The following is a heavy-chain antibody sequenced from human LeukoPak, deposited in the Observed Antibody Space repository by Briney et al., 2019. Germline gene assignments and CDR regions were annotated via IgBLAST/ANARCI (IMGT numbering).Heavy chain of an antibody. Sequence: GGSLRLSCAASGFTVSSNYMTWVRQAPGKGLEWVSIIYSGGSTYYADSVKGRFTISRDNSKNTVYLQMNSLRAEDTAVYYCATYTRIVEASTRVFDHWGQGTLVTVSS. D-gene: IGHD1-26*01. J-gene: IGHJ4*02. CDR3: ATYTRIVEASTRVFDH. V-gene: IGHV3-53*01. CDR2: IYSGGST. CDR1: GFTVSSNY.